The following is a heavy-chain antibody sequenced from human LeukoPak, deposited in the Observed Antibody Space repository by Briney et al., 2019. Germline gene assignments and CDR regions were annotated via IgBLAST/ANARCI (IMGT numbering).Heavy chain of an antibody. J-gene: IGHJ4*02. CDR2: INYSGST. CDR1: GGTISSYY. D-gene: IGHD3-22*01. V-gene: IGHV4-59*01. Sequence: SETLSLTCTVSGGTISSYYWSWIRQPPGKGLEWIGYINYSGSTNYNPSLKSRVTISVDTSKNQFSLKLSSVTAADTAVYYCAREQRGPVTMIDYWGQGTLVTVSS. CDR3: AREQRGPVTMIDY.